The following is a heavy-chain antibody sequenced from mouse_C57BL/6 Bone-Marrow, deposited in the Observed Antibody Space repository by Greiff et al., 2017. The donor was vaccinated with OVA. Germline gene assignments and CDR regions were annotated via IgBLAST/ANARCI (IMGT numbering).Heavy chain of an antibody. Sequence: QVHVKQSGPGLVQPSQSLSITCTVSGFSLTSYGVHWVRQSPGKGLEWLGVIWRGGSTDYNAAFMSRLSITKDNSKSQVFFKMNSLQADDTAIYYCAKGMTYSNYGFDYWGQGTTLTVSS. CDR1: GFSLTSYG. CDR2: IWRGGST. CDR3: AKGMTYSNYGFDY. D-gene: IGHD2-5*01. J-gene: IGHJ2*01. V-gene: IGHV2-5*01.